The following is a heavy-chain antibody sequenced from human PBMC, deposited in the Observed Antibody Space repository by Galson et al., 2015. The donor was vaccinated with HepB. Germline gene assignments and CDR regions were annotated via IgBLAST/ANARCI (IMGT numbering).Heavy chain of an antibody. CDR1: GFTFDDYA. CDR3: AKDAYYDFWSGYSDY. V-gene: IGHV3-9*01. Sequence: LRLSCAASGFTFDDYAMHWVRQAPGKGLEWVSGISWNSGSIGYADSVKGRFTISRDNAKNSLYLQMNSLRAEDTALYYCAKDAYYDFWSGYSDYWGQGTLVTVSS. J-gene: IGHJ4*02. D-gene: IGHD3-3*01. CDR2: ISWNSGSI.